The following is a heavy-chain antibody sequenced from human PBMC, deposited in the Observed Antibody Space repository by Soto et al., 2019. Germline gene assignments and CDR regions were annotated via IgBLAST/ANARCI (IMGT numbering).Heavy chain of an antibody. Sequence: SETLSLTCAVYGGSFSGYYWSWIRQPPEKGLEWVGEINHSGSTNYNPSLKRRVTISVDTSKNQFSLKLSSVTAADTAVYYCARLKIFSGGNKNWFDPWGQGTLVTVSS. CDR1: GGSFSGYY. D-gene: IGHD2-15*01. V-gene: IGHV4-34*01. CDR2: INHSGST. J-gene: IGHJ5*02. CDR3: ARLKIFSGGNKNWFDP.